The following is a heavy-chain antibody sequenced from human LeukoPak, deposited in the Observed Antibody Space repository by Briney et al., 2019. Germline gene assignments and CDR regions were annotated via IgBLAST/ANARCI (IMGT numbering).Heavy chain of an antibody. CDR2: IYHSGST. J-gene: IGHJ4*02. CDR3: ARGSAGRTDY. Sequence: SKTLSLTCAVSGYSISSGYYWGWIRQPPGKGLEWIGSIYHSGSTYYNPSLKSRVTIPVDTSKNQFSLKLSSVTAADTAVYYCARGSAGRTDYWGQGTLVTVSS. V-gene: IGHV4-38-2*01. D-gene: IGHD1-26*01. CDR1: GYSISSGYY.